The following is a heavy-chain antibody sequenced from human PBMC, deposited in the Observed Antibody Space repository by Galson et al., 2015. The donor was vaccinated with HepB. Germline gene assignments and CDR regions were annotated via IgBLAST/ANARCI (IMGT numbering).Heavy chain of an antibody. D-gene: IGHD3-10*01. Sequence: SVKVSCKASGYTFTNYYLHWVRQAPGQGLEWMGIINPSGGSTSYAQKFQGRVNMTRNTSTSTVYMELSSLRSEDTAVYYCASSITMVRGVLGYWAQGTLVTVAS. CDR2: INPSGGST. CDR3: ASSITMVRGVLGY. V-gene: IGHV1-46*03. CDR1: GYTFTNYY. J-gene: IGHJ4*02.